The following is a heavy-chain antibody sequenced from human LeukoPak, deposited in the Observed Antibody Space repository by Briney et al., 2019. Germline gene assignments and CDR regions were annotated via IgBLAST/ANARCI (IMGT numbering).Heavy chain of an antibody. Sequence: PSETLSLTCTVSGGSISSGGYYWSWIRQHPGKGLEWLGYIYYSGSTYYNPSLKSRVTISVDTSKNQFSLKLSSVTAADTAVYYCARVGPDYDDSKQLPFDYWGQGTLVTVSS. CDR2: IYYSGST. J-gene: IGHJ4*02. D-gene: IGHD3-22*01. V-gene: IGHV4-31*03. CDR1: GGSISSGGYY. CDR3: ARVGPDYDDSKQLPFDY.